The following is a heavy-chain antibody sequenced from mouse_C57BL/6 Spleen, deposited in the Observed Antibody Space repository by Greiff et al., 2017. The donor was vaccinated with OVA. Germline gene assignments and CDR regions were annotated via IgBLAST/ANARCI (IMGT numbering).Heavy chain of an antibody. CDR3: AREGDYDYPYYFDY. CDR1: GYTFTSYW. J-gene: IGHJ2*01. V-gene: IGHV1-64*01. Sequence: QVQLKQPGAELVKPGASVKLSCKASGYTFTSYWMHWVKQRPGQGLEWIGMIHPNSGSTNYNEKFKSKATLTVDKSSSTAYMQLSSLTSEDSAVYYCAREGDYDYPYYFDYWGQGTTLTVSS. CDR2: IHPNSGST. D-gene: IGHD2-4*01.